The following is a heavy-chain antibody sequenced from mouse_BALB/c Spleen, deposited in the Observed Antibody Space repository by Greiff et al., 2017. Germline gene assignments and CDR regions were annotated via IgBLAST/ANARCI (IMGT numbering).Heavy chain of an antibody. CDR3: ARSRGYDSMDY. D-gene: IGHD2-2*01. CDR1: GFNIKDTY. CDR2: IDPANGNT. Sequence: EVQLQQSGAELVRSGASVKLSCTASGFNIKDTYMHWVKQRPEQGLEWIGRIDPANGNTKYDPKFQGKATITADTSSNTAYLQLSSLTSEDTAVYYCARSRGYDSMDYWGQGTSVTVSS. J-gene: IGHJ4*01. V-gene: IGHV14-3*02.